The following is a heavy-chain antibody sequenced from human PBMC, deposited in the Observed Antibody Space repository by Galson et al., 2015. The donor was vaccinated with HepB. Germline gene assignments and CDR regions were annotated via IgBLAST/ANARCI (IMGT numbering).Heavy chain of an antibody. CDR1: GGSISSGGYY. CDR3: ARITMIVVVINP. D-gene: IGHD3-22*01. Sequence: TLSLTCTVPGGSISSGGYYWSWIRQHPGKGLEWIGYIYNSGSTYYNPSLKSRVTISVDTSKNQFSLKLSSVAAADTAVYYCARITMIVVVINPWGQGTPVTVSS. CDR2: IYNSGST. V-gene: IGHV4-31*03. J-gene: IGHJ4*02.